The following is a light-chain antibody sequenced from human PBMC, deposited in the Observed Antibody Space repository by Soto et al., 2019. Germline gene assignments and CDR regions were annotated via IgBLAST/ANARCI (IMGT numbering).Light chain of an antibody. CDR1: SGDDGGYDF. V-gene: IGLV2-11*01. J-gene: IGLJ1*01. CDR3: CSYGGNFYV. CDR2: DVS. Sequence: QSALTQPRSVSGYPGQSVTISCTGTSGDDGGYDFVSWYQHHPGKGPKLMIFDVSKRPSGVPDRFSGSKSGSTASLTISGLQAEDEADYYCCSYGGNFYVVGTGNKLTVL.